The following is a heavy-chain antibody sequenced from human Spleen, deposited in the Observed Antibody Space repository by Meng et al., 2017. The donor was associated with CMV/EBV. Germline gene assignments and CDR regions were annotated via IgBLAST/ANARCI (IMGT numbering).Heavy chain of an antibody. V-gene: IGHV1-2*02. Sequence: SCTASGYTFTDYYIHWLRQGPGQGLEWMGWIKPSSGDTEYAQKVQGRVTMTRDTSDTTAYMELTRLKSDDAAMYYCARGGNGGYFGPWGQGTLVTVSS. D-gene: IGHD6-19*01. J-gene: IGHJ5*02. CDR3: ARGGNGGYFGP. CDR2: IKPSSGDT. CDR1: GYTFTDYY.